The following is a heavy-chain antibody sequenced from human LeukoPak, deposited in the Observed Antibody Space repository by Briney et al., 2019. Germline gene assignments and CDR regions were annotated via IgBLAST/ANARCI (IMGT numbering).Heavy chain of an antibody. CDR3: ASSYYDSSDYRFDY. V-gene: IGHV1-2*02. CDR2: IDPNSGGT. D-gene: IGHD3-22*01. Sequence: GASVKVSCKASGYTFTGYYIHWVRRAPGQGLEWMGWIDPNSGGTNYAQKFQGRVTMTRDTSISTTYMELSRLRSDDTAVYYCASSYYDSSDYRFDYWGQGTLVTVSS. CDR1: GYTFTGYY. J-gene: IGHJ4*02.